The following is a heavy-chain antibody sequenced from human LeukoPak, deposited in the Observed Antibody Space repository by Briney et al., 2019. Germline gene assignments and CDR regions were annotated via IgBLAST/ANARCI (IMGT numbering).Heavy chain of an antibody. D-gene: IGHD3-9*01. J-gene: IGHJ4*02. V-gene: IGHV3-30*18. CDR1: GSTFSSYG. CDR3: AKPQSPSFDWLPGDY. CDR2: ISYDGSNK. Sequence: GRSLRLSCAASGSTFSSYGMHWVRQAPGKGLEWVAIISYDGSNKYYADSVKGRFTISRDNSKNTLYLQMNSLRAEDTAVYYCAKPQSPSFDWLPGDYWGQGTLVTVSS.